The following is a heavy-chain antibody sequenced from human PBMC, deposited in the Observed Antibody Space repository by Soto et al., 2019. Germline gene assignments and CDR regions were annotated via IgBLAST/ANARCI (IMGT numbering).Heavy chain of an antibody. CDR2: ITGDGGST. Sequence: GGSLRLSCAASGFTFSNYYMHWVRQAPGRGLEYVSTITGDGGSTFYANSLKGRFTISRDNSKNTLYLQMGSLRPEDMAVYYCARGLFTWSDSTTCYAYWGQGTPVTVSS. D-gene: IGHD2-2*01. CDR1: GFTFSNYY. V-gene: IGHV3-64*01. J-gene: IGHJ4*02. CDR3: ARGLFTWSDSTTCYAY.